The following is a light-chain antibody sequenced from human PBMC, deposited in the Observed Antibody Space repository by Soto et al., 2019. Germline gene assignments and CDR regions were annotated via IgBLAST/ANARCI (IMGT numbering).Light chain of an antibody. Sequence: QSVLTQPASVSGSLGQSITISCTGTSSDIGGHNYVSWYQQHPGKAPKLLLYEVTTRPSGVSNRFSGSKSGNTASLTISGLHPEDEADCYCSSFTSSILYVFGSGTKVTVL. J-gene: IGLJ1*01. CDR2: EVT. CDR3: SSFTSSILYV. CDR1: SSDIGGHNY. V-gene: IGLV2-14*01.